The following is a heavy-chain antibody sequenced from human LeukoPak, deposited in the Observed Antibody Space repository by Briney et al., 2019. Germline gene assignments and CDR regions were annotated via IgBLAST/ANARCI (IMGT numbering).Heavy chain of an antibody. J-gene: IGHJ4*02. CDR3: ARVGGGGHGSYDY. V-gene: IGHV3-48*03. CDR1: GFTFSSYE. CDR2: ISSSGSTI. Sequence: GSLRLSCAASGFTFSSYEMNWVRQAPGKGLEWVSYISSSGSTIYYADSVKGRFTISRDNAKNSLYLQMNSLRAEDTAVYYCARVGGGGHGSYDYWGQGTLVTVSS. D-gene: IGHD1-26*01.